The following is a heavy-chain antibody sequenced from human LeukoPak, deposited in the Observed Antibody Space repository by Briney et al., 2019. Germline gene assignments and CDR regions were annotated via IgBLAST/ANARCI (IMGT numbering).Heavy chain of an antibody. D-gene: IGHD2-15*01. Sequence: ASVKDSCKASGYTFTSYYMHWVQQAPGQGLEGMGIINPSGGSTSYAQKFQGRVTMTRDTSTSTVYMELSSLRSEETAVYYCARDGVGCSGGSCYPYDMDVWGKGTTVTVSS. CDR3: ARDGVGCSGGSCYPYDMDV. CDR2: INPSGGST. J-gene: IGHJ6*03. CDR1: GYTFTSYY. V-gene: IGHV1-46*01.